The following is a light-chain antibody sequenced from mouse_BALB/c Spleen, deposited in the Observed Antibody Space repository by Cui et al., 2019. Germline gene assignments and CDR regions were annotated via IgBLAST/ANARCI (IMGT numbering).Light chain of an antibody. V-gene: IGKV8-30*01. J-gene: IGKJ2*01. CDR2: WAT. CDR1: QSLLYTSNQKNY. CDR3: QQYYSYPPT. Sequence: IVMSQSPSSLAVSVGEKVTMSCKSSQSLLYTSNQKNYLPWYQQKPGEAPKPVIYWATTRESGVPGRFTGSGTGTDFTLTISSVKAEDLAVYYCQQYYSYPPTFGGGTKLEIK.